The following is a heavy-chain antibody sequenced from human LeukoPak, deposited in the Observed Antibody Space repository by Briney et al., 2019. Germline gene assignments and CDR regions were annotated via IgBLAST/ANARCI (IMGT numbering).Heavy chain of an antibody. CDR1: GFTASGNY. CDR3: ARMMGAAGTAGRDYFDH. J-gene: IGHJ4*02. CDR2: IYSADRT. D-gene: IGHD6-13*01. V-gene: IGHV3-53*01. Sequence: GSPRLSCAASGFTASGNYMSWVRQAPGKGLEWVSIIYSADRTYYADSVKGRFTISRDSSKNTLHLQMNSLRADDTAVSYRARMMGAAGTAGRDYFDHWGQAMLATVSS.